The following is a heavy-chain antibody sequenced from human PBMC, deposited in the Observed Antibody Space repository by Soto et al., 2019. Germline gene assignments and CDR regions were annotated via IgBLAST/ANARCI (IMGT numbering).Heavy chain of an antibody. V-gene: IGHV4-59*08. J-gene: IGHJ6*02. CDR3: ARHGFGPLHGLVDV. D-gene: IGHD3-10*01. CDR2: INYDGYS. Sequence: QVQLQESGPGLVKPSETLSLTCTVSGGSITNYYCSWFRQPPGKGLEWIGYINYDGYSAYNLSLMRRVTLSMDASKTQLSLMLESVTATDTAVYYCARHGFGPLHGLVDVSGPGTTVIVSS. CDR1: GGSITNYY.